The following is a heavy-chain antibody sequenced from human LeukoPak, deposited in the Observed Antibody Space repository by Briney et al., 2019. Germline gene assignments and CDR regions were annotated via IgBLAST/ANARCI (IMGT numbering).Heavy chain of an antibody. D-gene: IGHD6-19*01. Sequence: PGGSLRLSCAASGFTFSDYWMHWVRQAPGKGLVWVSRINSDESSTTYADSVKGRFTISRDNAKNTVYLQMNSLRAEDTAVYYCVRGPKQWLAYWGQGTLVTVSS. CDR1: GFTFSDYW. V-gene: IGHV3-74*01. CDR3: VRGPKQWLAY. J-gene: IGHJ4*02. CDR2: INSDESST.